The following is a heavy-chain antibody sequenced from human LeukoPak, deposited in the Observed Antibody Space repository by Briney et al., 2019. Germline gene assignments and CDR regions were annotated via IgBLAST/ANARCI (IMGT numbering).Heavy chain of an antibody. CDR3: ARAHSDLGYCSSTSCYADWYFDL. J-gene: IGHJ2*01. CDR1: GFTFSTYG. D-gene: IGHD2-2*01. V-gene: IGHV3-23*01. Sequence: PGGSLRLSCVASGFTFSTYGMSWVRQAPGKGLEWVSAISGSGGSTYYADSVKGRFTISRDNSKNTLYLQMNSLRAEDTAVYYCARAHSDLGYCSSTSCYADWYFDLWGRGTLVTVSS. CDR2: ISGSGGST.